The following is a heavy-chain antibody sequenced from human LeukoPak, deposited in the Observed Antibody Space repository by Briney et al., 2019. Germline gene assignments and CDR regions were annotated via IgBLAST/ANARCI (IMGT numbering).Heavy chain of an antibody. CDR2: IYSGGST. D-gene: IGHD6-19*01. Sequence: GGSLRLSCAASGFTFSSNYMSWVRQAPGQGLEWVSVIYSGGSTYYADSVKGRFTISRDNSKNTLYLQMNSLRAEDTAVYYCATTIAVAGTSWFDPWGQGTLVTVSS. V-gene: IGHV3-53*01. CDR1: GFTFSSNY. J-gene: IGHJ5*02. CDR3: ATTIAVAGTSWFDP.